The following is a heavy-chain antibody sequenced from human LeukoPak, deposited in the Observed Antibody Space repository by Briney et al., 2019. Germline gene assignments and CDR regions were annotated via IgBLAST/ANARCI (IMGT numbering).Heavy chain of an antibody. CDR3: ARHVAYYGSGSYYFDY. Sequence: SETLSLTCTVSGGSISSSSYYWGWIRQPPGKGLEWIGSIYYSGSTYYNPSLKSRVTISVDTSKNQFSLKLSSVTAADTAVYYCARHVAYYGSGSYYFDYWGQGTLVTVSS. CDR1: GGSISSSSYY. D-gene: IGHD3-10*01. V-gene: IGHV4-39*01. CDR2: IYYSGST. J-gene: IGHJ4*02.